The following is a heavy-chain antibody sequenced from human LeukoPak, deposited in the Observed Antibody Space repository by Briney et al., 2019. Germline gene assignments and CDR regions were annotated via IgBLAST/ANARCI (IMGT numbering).Heavy chain of an antibody. D-gene: IGHD5-24*01. CDR3: ARGKEKRKTSPFDY. Sequence: ASVKVSCKASGYTFTGYYMHWVRQAPGQGLEWMGWINPNSGGTNYAQKFQGRVTMTRDTSISTAYMELSSLRSEDTAVYYCARGKEKRKTSPFDYWGQGTLVTVSS. CDR1: GYTFTGYY. J-gene: IGHJ4*02. V-gene: IGHV1-2*02. CDR2: INPNSGGT.